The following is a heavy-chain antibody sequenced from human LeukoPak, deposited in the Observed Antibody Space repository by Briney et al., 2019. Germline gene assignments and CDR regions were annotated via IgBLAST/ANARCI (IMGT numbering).Heavy chain of an antibody. Sequence: GGSLRLSCAASGFTFSSYAMSWVRQAAGKGLEWVSAISGSGGSTYYAASVKGRFTISRDNAKKSLYLQIHSLRAEDRAVYFCARGPAVADYFQYYYMDVWGTGTTVTVSS. D-gene: IGHD6-19*01. J-gene: IGHJ6*03. CDR2: ISGSGGST. CDR3: ARGPAVADYFQYYYMDV. CDR1: GFTFSSYA. V-gene: IGHV3-23*01.